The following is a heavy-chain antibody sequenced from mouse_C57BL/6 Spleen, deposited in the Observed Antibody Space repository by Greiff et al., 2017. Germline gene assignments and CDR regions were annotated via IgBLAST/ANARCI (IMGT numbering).Heavy chain of an antibody. J-gene: IGHJ3*01. V-gene: IGHV2-6-1*01. CDR1: GFSLTSYG. CDR3: ARHVGCSPFAY. D-gene: IGHD1-1*01. Sequence: QVQLKESGPGLVAPSQSLSITCTVSGFSLTSYGVHWVSQPPGKGLEWLVVLWRDGSTTYNSALKSRLSLRKDNSKRQVFLQMNSLRSDDTVMYYCARHVGCSPFAYWGPGSLVTVSA. CDR2: LWRDGST.